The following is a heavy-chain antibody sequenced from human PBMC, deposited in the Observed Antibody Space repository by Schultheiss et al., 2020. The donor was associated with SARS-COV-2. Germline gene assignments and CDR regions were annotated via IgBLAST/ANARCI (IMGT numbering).Heavy chain of an antibody. Sequence: GGSLRLSCAASGFTFSGSAMHWVRQASGKGLEWVGRIRSKANSYATAYAASVKGRFTISRDDSKNTAYLQMNSLKTEDTAVYYCTSLIVVPAAMAPPTVTSPFQHWGQGTLVTVSS. V-gene: IGHV3-73*01. CDR1: GFTFSGSA. CDR2: IRSKANSYAT. J-gene: IGHJ1*01. CDR3: TSLIVVPAAMAPPTVTSPFQH. D-gene: IGHD2-2*01.